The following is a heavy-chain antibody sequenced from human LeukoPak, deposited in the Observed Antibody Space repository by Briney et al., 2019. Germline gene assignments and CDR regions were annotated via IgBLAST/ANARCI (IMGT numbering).Heavy chain of an antibody. CDR1: GFTFTTYT. J-gene: IGHJ4*02. D-gene: IGHD6-19*01. CDR3: VTGYGISVTLPY. CDR2: ISGGGGTT. V-gene: IGHV3-23*01. Sequence: GGSLRLSCAASGFTFTTYTMNWVRQLPGKGLEWVSGISGGGGTTYYTDSGRGRFTVSRDNSKNTLYRQMNSLRVEDTARYYCVTGYGISVTLPYWGQGTLVTVSS.